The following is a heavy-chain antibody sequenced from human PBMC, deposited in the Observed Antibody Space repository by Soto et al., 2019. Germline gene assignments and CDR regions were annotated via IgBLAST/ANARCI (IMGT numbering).Heavy chain of an antibody. CDR3: ARGDREDVAVVIGVRPGEYGVDV. J-gene: IGHJ6*01. V-gene: IGHV3-30-3*01. CDR2: ISYDGSNK. D-gene: IGHD2-15*01. CDR1: GFTFSTYA. Sequence: QAQLVESGGGVVQPGRSLRLSCAASGFTFSTYAMHWVRQAPGKGLECVAVISYDGSNKYYRDSVKGRFTISRDNSKNTLYLHMNSLRSEDTAVYYCARGDREDVAVVIGVRPGEYGVDVW.